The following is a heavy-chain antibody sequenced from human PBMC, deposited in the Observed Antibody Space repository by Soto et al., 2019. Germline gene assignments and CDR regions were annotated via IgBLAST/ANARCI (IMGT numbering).Heavy chain of an antibody. CDR3: ARWSYCAGDCRPDYYYGMAV. CDR1: GFTFSSYA. D-gene: IGHD2-21*02. CDR2: ISYDGSNK. Sequence: QVQLVESGGGVVQPGRSLRLSCAASGFTFSSYAMHWVRQAPGKGLEWVAVISYDGSNKYYADSVKGRFTISRDNSKNTLYVHMNGLRAEDTAVYYCARWSYCAGDCRPDYYYGMAVWGQGTTVTVSS. J-gene: IGHJ6*02. V-gene: IGHV3-30-3*01.